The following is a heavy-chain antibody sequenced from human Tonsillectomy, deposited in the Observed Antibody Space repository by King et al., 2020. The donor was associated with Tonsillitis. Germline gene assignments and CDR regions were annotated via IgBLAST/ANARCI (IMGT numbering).Heavy chain of an antibody. J-gene: IGHJ6*02. V-gene: IGHV1-18*04. Sequence: VQLVESGAEVKKPGASVRVSCKASGYTFTSYGISWVRQAPGQGLEWMGWISAYNGNASYAQKFQGRVTLTAHTFTDTAYLDLRSPRSDDTAVYYCARWLATRLDYYGMDVWGQGTTVIVSS. CDR2: ISAYNGNA. D-gene: IGHD6-6*01. CDR1: GYTFTSYG. CDR3: ARWLATRLDYYGMDV.